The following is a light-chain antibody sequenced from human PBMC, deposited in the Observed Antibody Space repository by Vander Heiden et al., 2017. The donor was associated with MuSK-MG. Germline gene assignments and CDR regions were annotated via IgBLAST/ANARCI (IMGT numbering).Light chain of an antibody. CDR1: QSINKH. Sequence: EIVITQSPAPLSLSPGERATLSCSASQSINKHLHWFQQKPRQAPRLLVYYATTTAPGIPARFCGSGSATDFTLPIISLEPEDFAVYYCQQRGSRPPVTFGPGTKVDL. V-gene: IGKV3-11*01. CDR2: YAT. J-gene: IGKJ3*01. CDR3: QQRGSRPPVT.